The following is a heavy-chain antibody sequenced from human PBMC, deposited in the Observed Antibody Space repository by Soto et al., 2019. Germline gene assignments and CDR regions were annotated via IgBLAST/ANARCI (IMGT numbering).Heavy chain of an antibody. J-gene: IGHJ4*02. V-gene: IGHV4-31*03. CDR1: GVSISSGGYY. CDR3: ATHSGIAARPDY. CDR2: IYYRGST. Sequence: QVQLQESAPGLVKPSQTLSLTCTVSGVSISSGGYYWSWIRQHPGKGLEWIGNIYYRGSTYYNPSLKSRVTISVDTSKHQFCLKLSSVTAADTDVYYCATHSGIAARPDYWGQGTLVTVSS. D-gene: IGHD6-6*01.